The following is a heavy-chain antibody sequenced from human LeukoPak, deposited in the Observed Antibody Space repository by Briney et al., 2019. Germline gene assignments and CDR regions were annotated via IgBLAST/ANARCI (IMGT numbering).Heavy chain of an antibody. CDR1: GFTFSDYY. CDR2: ISSSGSTI. J-gene: IGHJ6*03. D-gene: IGHD6-19*01. V-gene: IGHV3-11*04. CDR3: ARFRSSVSSGWYLYYYYMDV. Sequence: GGSLRLSCAASGFTFSDYYMSWIRQAPGKGLEWVSYISSSGSTIYYADSVKGRFTISRDNAKNSLYLQMDSLRAEDTAVYYCARFRSSVSSGWYLYYYYMDVWGKGTTVTVSS.